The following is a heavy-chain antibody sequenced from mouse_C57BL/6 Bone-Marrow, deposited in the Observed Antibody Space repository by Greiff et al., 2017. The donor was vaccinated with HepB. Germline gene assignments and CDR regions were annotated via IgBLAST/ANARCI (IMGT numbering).Heavy chain of an antibody. CDR1: GYTFTSYW. D-gene: IGHD1-1*01. CDR3: ARGRVYYGSSYNY. V-gene: IGHV1-55*01. CDR2: IYPGSGST. J-gene: IGHJ2*01. Sequence: QVQLQQPGAELVKPGASVKTSCKASGYTFTSYWITWVKQRPGQGLEWIGDIYPGSGSTNYNEKFKSKATLTVDTSSSTAYMQLSSLTSEDSAVYYCARGRVYYGSSYNYWGQGTTLTVSS.